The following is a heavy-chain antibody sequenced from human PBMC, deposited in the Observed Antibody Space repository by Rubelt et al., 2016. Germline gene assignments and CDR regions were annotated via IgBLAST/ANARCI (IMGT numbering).Heavy chain of an antibody. CDR3: ARARRTDKVSYDAFDI. D-gene: IGHD6-6*01. CDR1: GGSLNSYY. Sequence: QVQLQESGPGLVKPSETLSLPCTVSGGSLNSYYWSWIRQPPGKGLEWIGVIYYTGRTNYNPSLTIQDTISKYTFKKQFSLKLTYVTAQDTAIDFGARARRTDKVSYDAFDIWGQGTMVTVSS. J-gene: IGHJ3*02. CDR2: IYYTGRT. V-gene: IGHV4-59*01.